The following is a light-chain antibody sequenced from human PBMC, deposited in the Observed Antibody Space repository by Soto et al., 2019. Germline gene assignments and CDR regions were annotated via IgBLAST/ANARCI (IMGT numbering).Light chain of an antibody. CDR3: QQRSNWPQT. CDR1: QSVSSY. Sequence: EIVLTQSPATLSLSPGERSTLSCRASQSVSSYLAWYQQKPGQAPRLLIYDASNRATGIPARFSGSGSGTDFTLTISSLEPEDFAVYYRQQRSNWPQTFGQGTKVE. V-gene: IGKV3-11*01. J-gene: IGKJ1*01. CDR2: DAS.